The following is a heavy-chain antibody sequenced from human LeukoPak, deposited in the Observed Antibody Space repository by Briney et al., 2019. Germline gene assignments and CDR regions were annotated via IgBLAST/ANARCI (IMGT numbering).Heavy chain of an antibody. CDR1: GFAFSDYT. Sequence: GGSLRLSCAASGFAFSDYTINWVRQAPGKGLEWVSSISSNSRYIYYAGSVKGRLTISRDNAKNSVYLQMNSLRAEDTAVYYCARDGLGSYDYWGQGTLVTVSS. CDR2: ISSNSRYI. J-gene: IGHJ4*02. D-gene: IGHD3-10*01. CDR3: ARDGLGSYDY. V-gene: IGHV3-21*01.